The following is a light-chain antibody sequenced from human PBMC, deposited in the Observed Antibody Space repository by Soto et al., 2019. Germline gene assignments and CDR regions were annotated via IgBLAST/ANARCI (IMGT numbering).Light chain of an antibody. Sequence: EIVLTQSPGTLSLSPGERATLSCRANQSVSSSYLAWYQQKPVQAPRLLIYGASSRATGIPDRFSGSGSGTDFTLTISRLEPEDFAVYYGQQYGSSPWTFGQGTKVEIK. V-gene: IGKV3-20*01. CDR1: QSVSSSY. CDR3: QQYGSSPWT. CDR2: GAS. J-gene: IGKJ1*01.